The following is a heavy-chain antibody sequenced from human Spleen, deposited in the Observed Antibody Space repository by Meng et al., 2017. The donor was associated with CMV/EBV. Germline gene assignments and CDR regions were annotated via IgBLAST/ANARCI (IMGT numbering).Heavy chain of an antibody. CDR2: ISSSSSYI. V-gene: IGHV3-21*01. J-gene: IGHJ5*02. CDR3: ARDRGIHGWFDP. Sequence: GGSLRLSCAASGFTFSSYSMNWVRQAPGKGLEWVSSISSSSSYIYYADSVKGRFTISRDNAKNSLYLQMNSLRAEDTAVYYCARDRGIHGWFDPWGQGSLVTVS. D-gene: IGHD3-10*01. CDR1: GFTFSSYS.